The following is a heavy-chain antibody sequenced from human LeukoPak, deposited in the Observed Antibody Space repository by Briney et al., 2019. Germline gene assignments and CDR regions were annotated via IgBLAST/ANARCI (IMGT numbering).Heavy chain of an antibody. Sequence: SQTLSLTCTVSGGSISSGGYYWSWIRQHPGKGLEWIGYIYYSGSTYYNPSLKSRVTISVDTSKNQFSLKLSSVTAADTAVYYCARDCSSTSCYVGYYYYGMDVWGQGTTVTVS. CDR1: GGSISSGGYY. CDR3: ARDCSSTSCYVGYYYYGMDV. D-gene: IGHD2-2*01. J-gene: IGHJ6*02. V-gene: IGHV4-31*03. CDR2: IYYSGST.